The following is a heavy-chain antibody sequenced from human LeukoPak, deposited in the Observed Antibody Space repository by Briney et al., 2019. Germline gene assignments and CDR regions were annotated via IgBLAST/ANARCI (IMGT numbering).Heavy chain of an antibody. CDR3: AREDCSGGSCYGGGDY. V-gene: IGHV3-33*01. Sequence: GRSLRLSCAASGFTFSSYSMHWVRQAPGKGLEWVAVIWYDGSNKYYADSVKGRFTISRDNSKNTLYLQMNSLRAEDTAVYYCAREDCSGGSCYGGGDYWGQGTLVTVSS. CDR1: GFTFSSYS. CDR2: IWYDGSNK. J-gene: IGHJ4*02. D-gene: IGHD2-15*01.